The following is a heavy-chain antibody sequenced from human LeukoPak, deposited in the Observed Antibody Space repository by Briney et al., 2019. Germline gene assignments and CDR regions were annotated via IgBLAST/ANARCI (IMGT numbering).Heavy chain of an antibody. CDR3: ARDTDGDGYNSENDAFDI. J-gene: IGHJ3*02. Sequence: ASVKVSCKASGGTFSSYAISWVRQAPRQGLEWMGGIIPIFGTANYAQKFQGRVTITTDESTSTAYMELSSLGSEDTAVYYCARDTDGDGYNSENDAFDIWGQGTMVTVSS. D-gene: IGHD5-24*01. CDR1: GGTFSSYA. CDR2: IIPIFGTA. V-gene: IGHV1-69*05.